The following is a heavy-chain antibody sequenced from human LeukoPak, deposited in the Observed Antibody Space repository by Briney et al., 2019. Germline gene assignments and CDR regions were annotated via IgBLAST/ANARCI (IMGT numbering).Heavy chain of an antibody. CDR1: GGSISSGSYH. V-gene: IGHV4-61*02. CDR2: IYTSGST. Sequence: SQTLSLTCTVSGGSISSGSYHWGWIRQPAGKRLGWIGRIYTSGSTNYNPSLKSRVTISVDTSKNQFSLKLSSVTAADTAVYYCARDIEMATTNGAFDIWGQGTMVTVSS. CDR3: ARDIEMATTNGAFDI. D-gene: IGHD5-24*01. J-gene: IGHJ3*02.